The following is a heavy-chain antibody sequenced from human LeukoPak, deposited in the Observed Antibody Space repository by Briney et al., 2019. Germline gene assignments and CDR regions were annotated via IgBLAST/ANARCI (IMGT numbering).Heavy chain of an antibody. V-gene: IGHV4-34*01. CDR2: INHSGST. Sequence: NPSETLSLTCAVYGGSFSGYYWSWIRQPPGKGLEWIGEINHSGSTNYNPSLKSRVTISVDTSKNQFSLKLSSVTAADTAVYYCARPSFGRYLDAFDIWGQGTMVTVSS. D-gene: IGHD3/OR15-3a*01. CDR3: ARPSFGRYLDAFDI. J-gene: IGHJ3*02. CDR1: GGSFSGYY.